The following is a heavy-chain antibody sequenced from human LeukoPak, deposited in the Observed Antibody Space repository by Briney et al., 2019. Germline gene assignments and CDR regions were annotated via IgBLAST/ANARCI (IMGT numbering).Heavy chain of an antibody. CDR1: GGTFSSYA. CDR3: ARSGRIIAARFEGDAFDI. V-gene: IGHV1-69*04. D-gene: IGHD2-15*01. CDR2: IIPILGIA. J-gene: IGHJ3*02. Sequence: SVKVSCKATGGTFSSYATSWVRQAPGQGLEWMGRIIPILGIANYAQKFQGRVMITADKSTSTAYMELSSLGSEDTAVYYCARSGRIIAARFEGDAFDIWGQGTMVTVSS.